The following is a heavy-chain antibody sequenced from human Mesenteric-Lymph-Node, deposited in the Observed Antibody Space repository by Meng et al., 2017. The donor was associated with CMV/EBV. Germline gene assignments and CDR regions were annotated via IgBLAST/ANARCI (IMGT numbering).Heavy chain of an antibody. D-gene: IGHD3-22*01. CDR1: GGSIGGNY. Sequence: SETLSLTCTVSGGSIGGNYWSWIRQPPGKGLEWIGFVYYTGSTDYNPSLKSRVTISVDTSKNQFSLKLNSVTAADTAVYYCARDSFYDSSGYYNPFDYWGQGTLVTVSS. CDR3: ARDSFYDSSGYYNPFDY. V-gene: IGHV4-59*12. J-gene: IGHJ4*02. CDR2: VYYTGST.